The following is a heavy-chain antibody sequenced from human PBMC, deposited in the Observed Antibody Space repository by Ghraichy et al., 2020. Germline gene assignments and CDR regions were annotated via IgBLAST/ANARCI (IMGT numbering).Heavy chain of an antibody. D-gene: IGHD5-12*01. Sequence: SVKVSCKASGATFSSYANSWVRYAPGQGLEWMGGIIPIFGTANYAQKFQGRVTITADESTSTAYMELSSLRSEDTAVYYCARGDSGYEPLTDWGQGTLVTVSS. CDR1: GATFSSYA. CDR2: IIPIFGTA. CDR3: ARGDSGYEPLTD. V-gene: IGHV1-69*13. J-gene: IGHJ4*02.